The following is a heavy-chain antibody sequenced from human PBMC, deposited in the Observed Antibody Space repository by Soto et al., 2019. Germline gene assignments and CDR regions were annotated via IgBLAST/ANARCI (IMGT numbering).Heavy chain of an antibody. J-gene: IGHJ4*02. CDR2: ISGSGGST. Sequence: GGSLRLSCAASGFTFSSYAMSWVRQAPGKGLEWVSAISGSGGSTYYADSVKGRFTISRDNSKNTLYLQVNSLRAEDTAVYYCAKQEVATTDRRTTVTTIDYWGQGTLVTVSS. CDR1: GFTFSSYA. D-gene: IGHD4-17*01. CDR3: AKQEVATTDRRTTVTTIDY. V-gene: IGHV3-23*01.